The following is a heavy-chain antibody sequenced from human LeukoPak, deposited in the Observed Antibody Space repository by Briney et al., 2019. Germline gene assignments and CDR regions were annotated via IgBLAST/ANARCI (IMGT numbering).Heavy chain of an antibody. Sequence: GGSLRLSCAFTFATYSMNWVRQAPGKGLEWVSSISSSGDIYYADSVKGRFTISRDNAKNTLYLQMNSLRTEDTAVYNCAGEVEDAFDIWGQGTMVTVSS. V-gene: IGHV3-21*01. CDR3: AGEVEDAFDI. CDR2: ISSSGDI. CDR1: FTFATYS. J-gene: IGHJ3*02.